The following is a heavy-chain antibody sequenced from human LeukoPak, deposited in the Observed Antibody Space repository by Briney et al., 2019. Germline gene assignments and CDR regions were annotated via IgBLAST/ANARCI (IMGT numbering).Heavy chain of an antibody. Sequence: GASVKVSCKASGYTFTSYGISWVRQAPGQGLEGMGWISAYNGNTNYAQKLQGRVTMTTDTSTSTAYMELRSLRSDDTAVYYCAREVGGPATWFGESPNWFDPWGQGTLVTVSS. V-gene: IGHV1-18*01. CDR3: AREVGGPATWFGESPNWFDP. CDR1: GYTFTSYG. J-gene: IGHJ5*02. D-gene: IGHD3-10*01. CDR2: ISAYNGNT.